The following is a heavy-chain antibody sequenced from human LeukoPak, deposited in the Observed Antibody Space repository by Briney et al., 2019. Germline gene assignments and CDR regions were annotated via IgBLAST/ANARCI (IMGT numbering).Heavy chain of an antibody. CDR2: NYPGDSDT. Sequence: GESPITSCNGSGYSFTSYWIGWVRQMPGKGLEWMGVNYPGDSDTRYSPSFHGQVTISADKSIGTAYLQWSSLKASDAAMYYCARAENIVVVPAAIVWRYWGQGTLVTVSS. J-gene: IGHJ4*02. CDR3: ARAENIVVVPAAIVWRY. V-gene: IGHV5-51*01. CDR1: GYSFTSYW. D-gene: IGHD2-2*01.